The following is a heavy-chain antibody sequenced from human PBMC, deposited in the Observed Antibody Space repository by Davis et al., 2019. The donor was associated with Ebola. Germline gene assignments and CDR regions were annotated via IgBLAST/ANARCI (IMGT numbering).Heavy chain of an antibody. CDR1: GGSISSYY. CDR2: IYYSGST. V-gene: IGHV4-59*01. D-gene: IGHD3-10*01. CDR3: AGDLWFRADAFDI. Sequence: MPSETLSLTCTVSGGSISSYYWSWIRQPSGKGLEWIGYIYYSGSTHYNPPPNSRITISVDTSKNQFSLKLSSVTAADTPVYYCAGDLWFRADAFDIWGQGTMVTVSS. J-gene: IGHJ3*02.